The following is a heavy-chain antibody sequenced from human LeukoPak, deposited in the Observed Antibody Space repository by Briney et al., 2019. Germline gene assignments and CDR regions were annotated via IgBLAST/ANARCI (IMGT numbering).Heavy chain of an antibody. J-gene: IGHJ4*02. Sequence: PSETLSLTCTVSGYSISSGYYWGWIRQPPGKGLEWIGSIYHSGSTYYNPSLKSRVTISVDTSKNQFSLKLSSVTAADTAVYYCARMVGSRASIAAAGFDYWGQGTLVTVSS. V-gene: IGHV4-38-2*02. CDR2: IYHSGST. D-gene: IGHD6-13*01. CDR3: ARMVGSRASIAAAGFDY. CDR1: GYSISSGYY.